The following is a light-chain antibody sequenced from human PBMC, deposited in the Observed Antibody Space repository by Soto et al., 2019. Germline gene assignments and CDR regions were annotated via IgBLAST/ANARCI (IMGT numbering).Light chain of an antibody. CDR1: SSDVGGYNY. CDR2: EVS. V-gene: IGLV2-14*01. Sequence: QSVLTQPASVSGSPGQSITISCTGTSSDVGGYNYVSWYQQHPGTAPKLMIYEVSNRPSGVSDRFSGSRSGNTASLTISGLQAEDESGYYCISYTSSSTWVFGGGTKLTVL. CDR3: ISYTSSSTWV. J-gene: IGLJ3*02.